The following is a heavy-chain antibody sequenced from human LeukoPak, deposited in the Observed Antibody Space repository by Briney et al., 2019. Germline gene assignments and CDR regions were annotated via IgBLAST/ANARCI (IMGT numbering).Heavy chain of an antibody. CDR2: FDPEDGET. V-gene: IGHV1-24*01. CDR3: ARVEKGGSTLWYFDL. D-gene: IGHD1-1*01. J-gene: IGHJ2*01. CDR1: GYTLTELS. Sequence: ASVKVSCKVSGYTLTELSMHWVRQAPGKGLEWMGGFDPEDGETIYAQKFQGRVTMTEDTSTDTAYMELSSLRSEDTAVYYCARVEKGGSTLWYFDLWGRGTLVTVSS.